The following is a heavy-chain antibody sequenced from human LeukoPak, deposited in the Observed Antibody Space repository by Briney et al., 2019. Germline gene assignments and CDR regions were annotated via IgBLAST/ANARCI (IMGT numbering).Heavy chain of an antibody. CDR1: GGTFSSYA. CDR3: ARNGPDDAFDI. Sequence: VKVSCKASGGTFSSYAISWVRQAPGQGLEWMGRIIPILGIANYAQKFQGRVTITADKSTSTAYMELSSLRSEDTAVYYCARNGPDDAFDIWGQGTMVTVSS. J-gene: IGHJ3*02. CDR2: IIPILGIA. D-gene: IGHD1-1*01. V-gene: IGHV1-69*04.